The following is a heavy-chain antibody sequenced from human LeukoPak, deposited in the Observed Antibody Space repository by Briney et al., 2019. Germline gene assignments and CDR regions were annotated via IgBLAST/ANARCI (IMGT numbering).Heavy chain of an antibody. Sequence: GGSLRLSCAASGFKFSSYAMSWVRQDPGKGLEWVSAISGSGGSTYYADSVKGRFTISRDNSKNTLYLQMNSLRAEDTAVYYCAKGTNVAAAVFDYWGQGTLVTVSS. D-gene: IGHD6-13*01. CDR3: AKGTNVAAAVFDY. CDR1: GFKFSSYA. V-gene: IGHV3-23*01. CDR2: ISGSGGST. J-gene: IGHJ4*02.